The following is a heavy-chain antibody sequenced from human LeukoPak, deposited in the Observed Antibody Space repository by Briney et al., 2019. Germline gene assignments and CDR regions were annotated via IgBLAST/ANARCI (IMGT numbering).Heavy chain of an antibody. V-gene: IGHV1-18*01. J-gene: IGHJ4*02. D-gene: IGHD3-16*01. CDR2: INTYSGDT. Sequence: ASVKVSCKASGYTFTHYGITWVRQAPGQGLAWMGWINTYSGDTKCAQKLQGRVTMTTDTSTSTAFMELRSLRSDDSAVYYCARGIRSPLFDYWGLGTLVTVSP. CDR3: ARGIRSPLFDY. CDR1: GYTFTHYG.